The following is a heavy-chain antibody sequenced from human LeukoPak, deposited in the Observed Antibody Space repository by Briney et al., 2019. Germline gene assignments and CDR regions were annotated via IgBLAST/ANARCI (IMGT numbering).Heavy chain of an antibody. CDR1: GFTFSAYA. Sequence: GGSLRLSCTASGFTFSAYAMVWVRQAPGKGPEWVSAIRGGGGSAFYADSVKGRFTISRDNSKYTLFLQMNSLRAEDTAVYYCAIVPNGDYIGAFDMWGPGTLVTVSS. J-gene: IGHJ3*02. D-gene: IGHD4-17*01. CDR3: AIVPNGDYIGAFDM. CDR2: IRGGGGSA. V-gene: IGHV3-23*01.